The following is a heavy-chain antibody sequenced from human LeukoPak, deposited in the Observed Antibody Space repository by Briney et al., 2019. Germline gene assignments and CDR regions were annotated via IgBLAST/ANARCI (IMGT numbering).Heavy chain of an antibody. V-gene: IGHV4-34*01. J-gene: IGHJ5*02. CDR2: INHSGST. Sequence: PSETLSLTCAVYGGSFSGYYWSWIRQPPGKGLEWIGEINHSGSTNYNPSLKSRVTISVDTSKNQFSLKLSSVTAADTAVYYCANGCTGDCRFGFGFDPWGQGTLVTVSS. CDR3: ANGCTGDCRFGFGFDP. CDR1: GGSFSGYY. D-gene: IGHD2-8*02.